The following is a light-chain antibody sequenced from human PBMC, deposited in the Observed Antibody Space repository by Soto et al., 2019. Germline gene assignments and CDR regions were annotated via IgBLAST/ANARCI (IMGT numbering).Light chain of an antibody. J-gene: IGLJ1*01. V-gene: IGLV2-11*01. Sequence: QSALTQPRAVSGSPGQSVTISYTGTSSDVGGYTYVSWYQQHPGKAPKLMIYDVSKRPSGVPDRFSGSKSGNTASLTISGLQAEDEADYYCCSYAGNYPYVFGTGTKVTVL. CDR3: CSYAGNYPYV. CDR2: DVS. CDR1: SSDVGGYTY.